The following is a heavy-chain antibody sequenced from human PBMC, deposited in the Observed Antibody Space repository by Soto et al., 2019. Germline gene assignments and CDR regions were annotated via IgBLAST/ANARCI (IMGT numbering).Heavy chain of an antibody. CDR3: AHSRKSYYDTLTGYNY. CDR1: GFSLSTSGVG. Sequence: SGPTLVNPTQTLTLTCTFSGFSLSTSGVGVAWIRQPPGKALEWLALIYWDDDKRYSPSLKSRLTITKDTSKNQVVLTMTNMDPGDTATYYCAHSRKSYYDTLTGYNYWGQGTLVTVSS. CDR2: IYWDDDK. J-gene: IGHJ4*02. D-gene: IGHD3-9*01. V-gene: IGHV2-5*02.